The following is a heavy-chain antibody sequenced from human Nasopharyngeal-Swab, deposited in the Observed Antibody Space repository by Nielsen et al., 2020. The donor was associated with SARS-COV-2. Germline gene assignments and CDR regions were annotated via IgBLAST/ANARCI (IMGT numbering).Heavy chain of an antibody. J-gene: IGHJ4*02. CDR3: AKDPGIAAAGAFWYFDY. V-gene: IGHV3-30*18. CDR2: ISYDGSNK. D-gene: IGHD6-13*01. Sequence: ARQAPGKGLEWVAVISYDGSNKYYADSVKGRFTISRDNSKNTLYLQMNSLRAEDTAVYYCAKDPGIAAAGAFWYFDYWGQGTLVTVSS.